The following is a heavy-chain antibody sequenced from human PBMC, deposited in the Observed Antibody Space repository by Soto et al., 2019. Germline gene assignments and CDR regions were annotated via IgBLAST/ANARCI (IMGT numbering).Heavy chain of an antibody. V-gene: IGHV4-30-2*01. D-gene: IGHD3-10*01. J-gene: IGHJ4*02. CDR3: ARGTWALTVFDF. CDR1: GGSISSGGYS. CDR2: IYHSGST. Sequence: PSETLSLTCAVSGGSISSGGYSWSWIRQPPGKGLEWIGYIYHSGSTYYNRSLKTGVTISAERSKNQFSLKLSSVTAADTAVYYCARGTWALTVFDFWGKGTLVNVSS.